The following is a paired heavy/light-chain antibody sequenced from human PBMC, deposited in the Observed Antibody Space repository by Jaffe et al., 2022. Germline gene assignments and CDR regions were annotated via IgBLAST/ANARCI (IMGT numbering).Heavy chain of an antibody. CDR2: MYPGDSET. Sequence: EVQLVQSGAEVKKPGESLKISCKGSGYSFTTYWIGWVRQMPGKGLEWMGIMYPGDSETRYSPSFQGQVTISADRSISAAYLQWSSLKASDTAMYYCVRGRYYDTSGYFSAYFRPGAFDIWGQGTMVTVSS. CDR3: VRGRYYDTSGYFSAYFRPGAFDI. CDR1: GYSFTTYW. D-gene: IGHD3-22*01. J-gene: IGHJ3*02. V-gene: IGHV5-51*03.
Light chain of an antibody. V-gene: IGKV2-24*01. CDR2: QIS. CDR3: MQATQFPYT. CDR1: QSLVHSNGNTY. J-gene: IGKJ2*01. Sequence: DIVMTQTPLSSPVTLGQPASISCRSSQSLVHSNGNTYLTWLQQRPGQPPRLLIYQISNRFSGVPDRFSGSGAGTDFTLKISRVEAEDVGVYYCMQATQFPYTFGQGTKLEIK.